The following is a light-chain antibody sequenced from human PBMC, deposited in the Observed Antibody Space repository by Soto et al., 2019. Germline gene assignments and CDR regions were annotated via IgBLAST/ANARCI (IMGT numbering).Light chain of an antibody. CDR2: DSS. CDR3: QQYNNWPPRWT. V-gene: IGKV3-15*01. J-gene: IGKJ1*01. CDR1: QTVSTN. Sequence: DIVMTQSPATLSLSPGERATLSCTASQTVSTNVAWYQQKPGQAPRLLIYDSSTRATGIPARFSGSGSGTEFTLTISSLQSEDFAVYYCQQYNNWPPRWTFGQGTKVDI.